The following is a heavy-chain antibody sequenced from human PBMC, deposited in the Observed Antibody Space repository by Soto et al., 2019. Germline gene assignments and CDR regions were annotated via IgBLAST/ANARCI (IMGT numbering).Heavy chain of an antibody. Sequence: QVQLVQSGAEVKKPGSSVKVSCKASGGTFSSYSINWVRQAPGQGLEWMGEIIPIFGTANYAQKFQGRVTTSADESTSTAYMEVSSLRSEDTAVYYCARDGGRHSGGIDYWGQGTLVTVSS. CDR3: ARDGGRHSGGIDY. D-gene: IGHD1-26*01. V-gene: IGHV1-69*01. J-gene: IGHJ4*02. CDR1: GGTFSSYS. CDR2: IIPIFGTA.